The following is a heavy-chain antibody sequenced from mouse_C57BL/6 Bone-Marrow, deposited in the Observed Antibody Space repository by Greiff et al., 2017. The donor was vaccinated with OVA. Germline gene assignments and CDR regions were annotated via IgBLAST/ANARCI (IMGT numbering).Heavy chain of an antibody. Sequence: EVQRVESGGGLVQPKGSLKLSCAASGFTFNTYAMHWVRQAPGKGLEWVARIRSKSSNYATYYADSVKDRFTISRDDSQSMLYLQMNNLKTEDTAMYYCVRETTTVVPFDYWGQGTTLTVAS. V-gene: IGHV10-3*01. CDR2: IRSKSSNYAT. D-gene: IGHD1-1*01. CDR3: VRETTTVVPFDY. J-gene: IGHJ2*01. CDR1: GFTFNTYA.